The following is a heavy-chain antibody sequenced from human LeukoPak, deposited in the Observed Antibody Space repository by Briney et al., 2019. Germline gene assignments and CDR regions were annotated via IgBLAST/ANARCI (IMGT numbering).Heavy chain of an antibody. CDR3: AREDYVWGSYRAKQEYYFDY. Sequence: ASVKVSCKVSGYTLTELSMHWVRQAPGKGLEWMGGFDPEDGETIYAQKFQGRVTMTEDTSTDTAYMELSSLRSEDTAVYYCAREDYVWGSYRAKQEYYFDYWGQGTLVTVSS. CDR2: FDPEDGET. CDR1: GYTLTELS. V-gene: IGHV1-24*01. D-gene: IGHD3-16*02. J-gene: IGHJ4*02.